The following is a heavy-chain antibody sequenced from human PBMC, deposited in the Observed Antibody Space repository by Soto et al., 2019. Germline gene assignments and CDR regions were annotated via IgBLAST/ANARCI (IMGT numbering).Heavy chain of an antibody. J-gene: IGHJ4*02. CDR2: IYPGDSQT. D-gene: IGHD6-19*01. Sequence: GESLKISCDGSGYNFATDCIGLVLQMPGKGLEWMGIIYPGDSQTRYSPSFQGQVTMSVDKSISTAYLQWSSLKASDTAMYYCARQGSSGWYGNYWGQGTLVTVSS. CDR1: GYNFATDC. V-gene: IGHV5-51*01. CDR3: ARQGSSGWYGNY.